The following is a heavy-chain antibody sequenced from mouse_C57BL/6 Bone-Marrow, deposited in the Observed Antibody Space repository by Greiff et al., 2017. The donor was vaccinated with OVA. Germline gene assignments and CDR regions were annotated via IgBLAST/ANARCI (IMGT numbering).Heavy chain of an antibody. V-gene: IGHV1-64*01. CDR2: IHPNSGST. CDR1: GYTFTSYW. D-gene: IGHD2-3*01. CDR3: ARGDGYYVPFDY. J-gene: IGHJ2*01. Sequence: QVQLQQPGAELVKPGASVKLSCKASGYTFTSYWMHWVKQRPGQGLEWIGMIHPNSGSTNYNEKFKSKATLTVDKSSSTAYMQLSSLTSEDSAVYYCARGDGYYVPFDYWGQGTTLTVSS.